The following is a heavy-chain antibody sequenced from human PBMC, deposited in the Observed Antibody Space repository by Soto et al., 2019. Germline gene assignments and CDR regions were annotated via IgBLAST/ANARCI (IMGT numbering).Heavy chain of an antibody. D-gene: IGHD6-13*01. CDR3: ARANGFSRYGSSWYRWFDP. Sequence: ASVKVSCKASGYTFTSYGISWVRQAPGQGLEWMGWISAYNGNTNYAQKLQGRVTMTTDTSTSTAYMELRSLRSDDTAVYYCARANGFSRYGSSWYRWFDPRDQGTLVTVSS. CDR2: ISAYNGNT. J-gene: IGHJ5*02. V-gene: IGHV1-18*01. CDR1: GYTFTSYG.